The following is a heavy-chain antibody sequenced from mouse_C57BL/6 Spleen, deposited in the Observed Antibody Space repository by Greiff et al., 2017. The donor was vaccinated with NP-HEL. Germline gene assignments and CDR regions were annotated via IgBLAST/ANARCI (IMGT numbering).Heavy chain of an antibody. CDR3: ARGAYYYGSSLWYFDV. Sequence: QVQLQQSGAELMKPGASVKLSCKATGYTFTGYWIEWVKQRPGHGLEWIGEILPGSGSTNYNEKFKGKATFTADTSSNTAYMQLSSLTTEDSAIYYCARGAYYYGSSLWYFDVWGTGTTVTVSS. CDR1: GYTFTGYW. V-gene: IGHV1-9*01. J-gene: IGHJ1*03. D-gene: IGHD1-1*01. CDR2: ILPGSGST.